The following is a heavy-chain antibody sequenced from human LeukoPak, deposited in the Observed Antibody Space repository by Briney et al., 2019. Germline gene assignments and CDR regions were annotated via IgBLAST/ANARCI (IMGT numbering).Heavy chain of an antibody. CDR3: AKPVYPIFEHDFWSGYREPYYFDY. J-gene: IGHJ4*02. D-gene: IGHD3-3*01. CDR2: IRSKAYGGTT. CDR1: GFTFGDYA. Sequence: PGGSLRLSCTASGFTFGDYAMSWFRQAPGKGLEWVGFIRSKAYGGTTEYAASVKGRFTISRDDSKSIAYLQMNSLKTEDTAVYYCAKPVYPIFEHDFWSGYREPYYFDYWGQGTLVTVSS. V-gene: IGHV3-49*03.